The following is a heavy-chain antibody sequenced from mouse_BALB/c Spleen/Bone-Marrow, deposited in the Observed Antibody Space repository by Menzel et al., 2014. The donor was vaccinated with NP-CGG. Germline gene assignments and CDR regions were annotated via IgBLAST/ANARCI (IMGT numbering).Heavy chain of an antibody. Sequence: EVQLVESGGDLVKPGGSLKLSCAASGFTFSSYGMSWVRQTPDKRLEWVATISSGGSYTYYPDSVKGRFTISRDNAKNTLYLQMSSLKSEDTAMHYCARHRDAMDYWGQGTSVTVSS. CDR3: ARHRDAMDY. J-gene: IGHJ4*01. CDR2: ISSGGSYT. D-gene: IGHD3-3*01. V-gene: IGHV5-6*01. CDR1: GFTFSSYG.